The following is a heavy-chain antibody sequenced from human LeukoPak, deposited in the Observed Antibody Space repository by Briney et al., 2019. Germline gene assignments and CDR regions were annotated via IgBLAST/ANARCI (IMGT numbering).Heavy chain of an antibody. J-gene: IGHJ5*02. CDR1: GYTFTGYY. V-gene: IGHV1-46*01. CDR2: INPSGGST. D-gene: IGHD5-12*01. Sequence: ASVKVSCKASGYTFTGYYMHWVRQAPGQGLAWMGIINPSGGSTSYAQKFQGRVTMTRDTSTSTVYMELSSLRSEDTAVYYCARGGYSGYGLFDPWGQGTLVTVSS. CDR3: ARGGYSGYGLFDP.